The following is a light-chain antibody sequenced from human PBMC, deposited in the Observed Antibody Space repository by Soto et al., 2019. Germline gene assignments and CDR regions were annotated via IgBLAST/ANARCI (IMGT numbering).Light chain of an antibody. V-gene: IGKV1-39*01. CDR3: QQGYSTPWT. J-gene: IGKJ1*01. CDR1: QSISSY. CDR2: AAS. Sequence: IQMTQSPSSLSASLGXIGTITCRAGQSISSYLHWYQQKPGKAPKLLIYAASNLQSGVPSRFSASGSGTDFTLTLNSLQPEDFATYYCQQGYSTPWTFGQGSIVDIK.